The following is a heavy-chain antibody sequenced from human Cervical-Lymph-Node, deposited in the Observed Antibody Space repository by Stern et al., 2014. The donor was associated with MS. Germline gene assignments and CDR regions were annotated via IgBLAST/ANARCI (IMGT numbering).Heavy chain of an antibody. CDR3: ARDCKLRYYYYGMDV. Sequence: VQLVESGGGVVQPGRSLRLSCAASGFTFSTYGMHWVRQAPGKGLEWVAVIWYDGSNKYYADSVKGRFTISRDNSKNTLYLQMNSLGAEDTAVYYCARDCKLRYYYYGMDVWGQGTTVTVSS. V-gene: IGHV3-33*01. D-gene: IGHD1-26*01. CDR1: GFTFSTYG. CDR2: IWYDGSNK. J-gene: IGHJ6*02.